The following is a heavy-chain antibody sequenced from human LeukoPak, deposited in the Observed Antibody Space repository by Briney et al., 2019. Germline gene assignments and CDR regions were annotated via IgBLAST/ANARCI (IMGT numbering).Heavy chain of an antibody. J-gene: IGHJ4*02. CDR1: GFIIDNYW. D-gene: IGHD5-18*01. CDR2: IKEDGSEK. V-gene: IGHV3-7*01. CDR3: ARVSRRYNYGYLSHLSY. Sequence: QTGGSLRLSCAASGFIIDNYWMTWVRQAPGKGLEWVANIKEDGSEKHYVDSVKGRFTVSRDIATNSLFLQMNALRAEDTAVYYCARVSRRYNYGYLSHLSYWGQGTLVTVSS.